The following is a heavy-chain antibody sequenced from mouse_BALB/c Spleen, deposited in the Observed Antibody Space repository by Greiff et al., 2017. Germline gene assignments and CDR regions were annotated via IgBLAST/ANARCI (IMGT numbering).Heavy chain of an antibody. Sequence: QVQLQQSGAELAKPGASVKMSCKASGYTFTSYWMHWVKQRPGQGLEWIGYINPSTGYTEYNQKFKDKATLTADKSSSTAYMQLSSLTSEDSAVYYCARGGEYGNYRFADWGQGTLVTVSA. D-gene: IGHD2-10*02. CDR3: ARGGEYGNYRFAD. CDR2: INPSTGYT. V-gene: IGHV1-7*01. CDR1: GYTFTSYW. J-gene: IGHJ3*01.